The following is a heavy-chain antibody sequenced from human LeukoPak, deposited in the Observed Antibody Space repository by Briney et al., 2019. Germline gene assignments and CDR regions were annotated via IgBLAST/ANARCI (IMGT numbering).Heavy chain of an antibody. V-gene: IGHV4-30-2*01. Sequence: SETLSLTCTVSGGSISSGGYYWSWIRQAPGKGLEWIGYIYHSGSTYYNPSLKSRVTISVDRTKNQYYLKMRSVPDADTAVSYCAVQGWRERAFDIWGQGAMVTVSS. CDR1: GGSISSGGYY. D-gene: IGHD6-19*01. CDR2: IYHSGST. J-gene: IGHJ3*02. CDR3: AVQGWRERAFDI.